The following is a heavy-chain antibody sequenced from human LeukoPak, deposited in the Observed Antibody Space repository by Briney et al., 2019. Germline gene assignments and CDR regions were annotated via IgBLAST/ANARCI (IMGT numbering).Heavy chain of an antibody. D-gene: IGHD6-13*01. V-gene: IGHV3-9*01. J-gene: IGHJ4*02. CDR2: ISWNSGSI. CDR1: GFTFDDYA. CDR3: AKAAIAAAGFDY. Sequence: GRSLRLSCAASGFTFDDYAMHWVRQAPGKGLEWVSGISWNSGSIGYADSVKGRFTISRDNAKNSLYLQMNSLRAEDTALYYCAKAAIAAAGFDYWGQGTLVTVSS.